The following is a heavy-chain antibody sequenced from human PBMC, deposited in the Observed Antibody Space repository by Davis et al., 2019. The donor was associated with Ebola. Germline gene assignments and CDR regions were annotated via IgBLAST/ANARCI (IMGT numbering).Heavy chain of an antibody. V-gene: IGHV4-59*01. CDR2: IYYSGST. CDR3: ANVHYGY. CDR1: GAPITSYY. D-gene: IGHD4-17*01. J-gene: IGHJ4*02. Sequence: MPSETLSLTCSVSGAPITSYYWSWIRQPPGKGLEWIGYIYYSGSTNYNPSLKSRVTISVDTSKNQFSLNLSSVTAADTAVYYCANVHYGYWGQGTLVTVSS.